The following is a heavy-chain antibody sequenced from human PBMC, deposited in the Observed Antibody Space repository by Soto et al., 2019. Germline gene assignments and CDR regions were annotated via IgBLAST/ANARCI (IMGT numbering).Heavy chain of an antibody. CDR3: ARGSTSFDY. CDR1: GFTFSSYW. Sequence: EVQLVESGGGLVQPGGSLRLSCAASGFTFSSYWMSWVRQAQGKGLECVANIWRDGSEKHYVDSVKGRFSISRDNAKNSLYLQMNSLRVEDTAIYYCARGSTSFDYWGQGALVTASS. CDR2: IWRDGSEK. V-gene: IGHV3-7*01. J-gene: IGHJ4*02. D-gene: IGHD2-2*01.